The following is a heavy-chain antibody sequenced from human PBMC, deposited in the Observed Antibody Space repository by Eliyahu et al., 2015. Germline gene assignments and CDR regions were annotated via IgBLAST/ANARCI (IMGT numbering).Heavy chain of an antibody. Sequence: QVQLVQSGAEVKKPGASVKVSCKASGYTFTSYGISWVRQAPGQGLEWMGWISAYNGNTNYAQKLQGRVTMTTDTSTSTAYMELRSLRSDDTAVYYCARDIVGGAYCGGDCYSGDAFDIWGQGTMVTVSS. CDR1: GYTFTSYG. J-gene: IGHJ3*02. V-gene: IGHV1-18*01. CDR2: ISAYNGNT. D-gene: IGHD2-21*02. CDR3: ARDIVGGAYCGGDCYSGDAFDI.